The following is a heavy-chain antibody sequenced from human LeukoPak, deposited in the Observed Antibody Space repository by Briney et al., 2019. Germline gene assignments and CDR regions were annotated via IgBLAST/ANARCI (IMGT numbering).Heavy chain of an antibody. V-gene: IGHV5-51*01. J-gene: IGHJ4*02. CDR3: ARHVGDTAMVSFIDY. CDR2: IYPGDSDT. Sequence: GESLKISCRVSGNAFPYSWTGWVRQMPGKAREWRGIIYPGDSDTRNSPSFQGQVTISADKSISTAYLQWSSLKASDTAIYYCARHVGDTAMVSFIDYWGQGTLVTVSS. D-gene: IGHD5-18*01. CDR1: GNAFPYSW.